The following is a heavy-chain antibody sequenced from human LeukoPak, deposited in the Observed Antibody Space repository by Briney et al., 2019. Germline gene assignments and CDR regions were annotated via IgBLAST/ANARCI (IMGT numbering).Heavy chain of an antibody. J-gene: IGHJ4*02. CDR2: SYSSGST. V-gene: IGHV4-61*02. CDR3: ARGSRYSSGYDYIDH. D-gene: IGHD3-22*01. CDR1: GGSISSGSDY. Sequence: SETLSLTCTVSGGSISSGSDYCSWIRQTAGKGLEWIGRSYSSGSTNYNPSLKSRVSISVDTSKNQFYLRLNSVTAADTAVYYCARGSRYSSGYDYIDHWGQGTLVTVSS.